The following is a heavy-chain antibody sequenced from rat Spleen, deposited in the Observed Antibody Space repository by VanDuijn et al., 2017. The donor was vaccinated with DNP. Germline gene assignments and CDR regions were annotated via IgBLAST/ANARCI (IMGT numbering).Heavy chain of an antibody. CDR2: ISSGGST. CDR1: GFSLTNYG. Sequence: QVQLKESGPGLVQPSQTLSLTCTVSGFSLTNYGVSWIRQPPGKGLEWLAAISSGGSTYYISALKSRLSISRDTSKSQVFLKMNSLQTEDTAIYFCSRDQGITTSLFAYWGQGTLVTVSS. CDR3: SRDQGITTSLFAY. D-gene: IGHD1-10*01. V-gene: IGHV2S12*01. J-gene: IGHJ3*01.